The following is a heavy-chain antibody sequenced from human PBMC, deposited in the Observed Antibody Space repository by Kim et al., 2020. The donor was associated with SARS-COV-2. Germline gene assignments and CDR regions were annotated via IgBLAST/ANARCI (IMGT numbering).Heavy chain of an antibody. CDR1: GGTFSSYA. CDR2: IIPIFGTA. CDR3: ARAPTRLIYSDAFDI. Sequence: SVNVSCKASGGTFSSYAISWVRQAPGQGLEWMGGIIPIFGTANYAQKFQGRVTITADESTSTAYMELSSLRSEDTAVYYCARAPTRLIYSDAFDIWGQGTMVTVSS. D-gene: IGHD2-15*01. J-gene: IGHJ3*02. V-gene: IGHV1-69*13.